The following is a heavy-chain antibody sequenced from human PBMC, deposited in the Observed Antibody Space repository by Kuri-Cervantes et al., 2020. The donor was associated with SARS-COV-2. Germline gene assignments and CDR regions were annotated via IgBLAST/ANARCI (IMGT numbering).Heavy chain of an antibody. J-gene: IGHJ3*02. Sequence: SVKVSCKASGGTFSSYAISWVRQAPGQGLEWMGGVIPIFGTANYAQKFQGRVTITTDESTSTAYMELSSLRSEDTAVYYCARDDGYCSSTSCYSYPLDAFDIWGQGTMVTVSS. V-gene: IGHV1-69*05. CDR3: ARDDGYCSSTSCYSYPLDAFDI. D-gene: IGHD2-2*01. CDR1: GGTFSSYA. CDR2: VIPIFGTA.